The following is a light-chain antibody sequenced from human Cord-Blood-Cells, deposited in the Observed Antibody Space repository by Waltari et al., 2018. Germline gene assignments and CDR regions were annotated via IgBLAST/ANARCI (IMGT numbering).Light chain of an antibody. CDR3: QQYYSTPYT. CDR1: QSVLYSSNNKNY. CDR2: WAS. Sequence: DIVMTQSPDSLAVSLGERATLNCKSSQSVLYSSNNKNYLAWYQQKPGQPPKLLIYWASTRESGVPDRFSGSGSGTDFTLTISSLQAEDVAVYYCQQYYSTPYTFGPGTKLEIK. V-gene: IGKV4-1*01. J-gene: IGKJ2*01.